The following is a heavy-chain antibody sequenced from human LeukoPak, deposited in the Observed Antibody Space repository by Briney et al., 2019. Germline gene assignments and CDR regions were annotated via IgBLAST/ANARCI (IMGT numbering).Heavy chain of an antibody. CDR1: GFTFSRSA. D-gene: IGHD5-24*01. CDR2: ISNDGMRK. CDR3: ARRRDGYNPELDY. Sequence: GGSLRLSCAASGFTFSRSAMHWVRQPPGKGLEWMAVISNDGMRKFHADSVKGRFTISRDNSKNTLYLQMDSLTTEDTTLYYCARRRDGYNPELDYWGQGTLVTVSS. J-gene: IGHJ4*02. V-gene: IGHV3-30*04.